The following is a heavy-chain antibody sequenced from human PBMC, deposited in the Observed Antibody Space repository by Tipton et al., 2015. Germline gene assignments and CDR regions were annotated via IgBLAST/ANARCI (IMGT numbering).Heavy chain of an antibody. CDR2: IHPSDSET. CDR1: GYRFSNHW. J-gene: IGHJ4*02. CDR3: ARARGRHGGLFDS. V-gene: IGHV5-51*01. Sequence: VQLVQSGGEVKKPGESLNISCKASGYRFSNHWIGWVRQMPGKGLEWVGIIHPSDSETIYSPSFQGQVTISADRSTSTAYLQWRSLKASDTAVYYCARARGRHGGLFDSWGQGILVTVSS. D-gene: IGHD4-23*01.